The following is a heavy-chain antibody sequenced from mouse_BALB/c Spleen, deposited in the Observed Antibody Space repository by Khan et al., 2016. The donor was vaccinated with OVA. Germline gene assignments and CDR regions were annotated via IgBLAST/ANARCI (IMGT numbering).Heavy chain of an antibody. D-gene: IGHD2-10*02. CDR2: MNPNNGDT. CDR1: GYIFTSYY. J-gene: IGHJ3*01. V-gene: IGHV1S81*02. CDR3: TRSRYGTFAY. Sequence: QVQLQQSGAELVKPGASVKLSCKASGYIFTSYYMYWVKQRPGKGLEWIGEMNPNNGDTNFHEKFKSKATLTVDKSSSQAYMQISSLTSEDSAVYYCTRSRYGTFAYWGQGTLVTVSA.